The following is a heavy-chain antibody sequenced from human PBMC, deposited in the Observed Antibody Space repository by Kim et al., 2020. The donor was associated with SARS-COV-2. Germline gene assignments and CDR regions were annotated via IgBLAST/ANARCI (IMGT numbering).Heavy chain of an antibody. CDR2: IYYSGST. CDR3: ARGYCSGGSCRSTCSYGMDV. D-gene: IGHD2-15*01. Sequence: SETLSLTCTVSGGSISSSSYYWGWIRQPPGKGLEWIGSIYYSGSTYYNPSLKSRVTISVDTSKNQFSLKLSSVTAADTAVYYCARGYCSGGSCRSTCSYGMDVWGQGTTVTVSS. J-gene: IGHJ6*02. V-gene: IGHV4-39*07. CDR1: GGSISSSSYY.